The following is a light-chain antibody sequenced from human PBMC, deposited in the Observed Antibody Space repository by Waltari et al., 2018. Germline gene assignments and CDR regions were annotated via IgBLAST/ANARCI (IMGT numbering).Light chain of an antibody. CDR3: CSYAGGTTVV. J-gene: IGLJ2*01. CDR2: EVT. Sequence: QSALTQPASVSGSPGQSITISCTGTSRDVGSYNLFSWYQQYPGKAPKFIIYEVTKRPSGVSDRFPGSKSGNTASLTISGLQAEDETDYYCCSYAGGTTVVFGGGTKLTVL. V-gene: IGLV2-23*02. CDR1: SRDVGSYNL.